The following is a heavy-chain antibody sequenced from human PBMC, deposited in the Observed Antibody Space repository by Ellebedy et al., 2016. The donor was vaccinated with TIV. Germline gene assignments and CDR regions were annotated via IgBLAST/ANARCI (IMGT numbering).Heavy chain of an antibody. Sequence: GESLKISCAASGFSFDNAWMDWVRQPPGKGLEWVSRIKPDGSGITYADSVRGRFTISRDNAKNTLYLQMNSLRAEDTAVYYCAREESEGDWFDPWGQGTLVTVSS. J-gene: IGHJ5*02. V-gene: IGHV3-74*03. CDR3: AREESEGDWFDP. CDR1: GFSFDNAW. CDR2: IKPDGSGI. D-gene: IGHD2/OR15-2a*01.